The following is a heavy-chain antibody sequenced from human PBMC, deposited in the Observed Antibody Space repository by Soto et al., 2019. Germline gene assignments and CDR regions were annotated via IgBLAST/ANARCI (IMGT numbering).Heavy chain of an antibody. CDR3: ARDRPPDYYDSSGHLDY. Sequence: QVQLVESGGGVVQPGRSLRLSCAASGFTFSSYAMHWVRQAPGKGLEWVAVISYDGSNKYYADSVKGRFTISKDNSKTTLYLQMNSLRAEDTAVYYCARDRPPDYYDSSGHLDYWGQGTLVTVSS. D-gene: IGHD3-22*01. V-gene: IGHV3-30-3*01. J-gene: IGHJ4*02. CDR1: GFTFSSYA. CDR2: ISYDGSNK.